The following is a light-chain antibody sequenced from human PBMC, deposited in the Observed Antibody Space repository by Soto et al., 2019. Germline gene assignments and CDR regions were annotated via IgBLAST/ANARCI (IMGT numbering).Light chain of an antibody. J-gene: IGKJ1*01. CDR2: TAS. CDR1: QNINIY. Sequence: DIQMTQSPSSLSASVGDSVTITCRASQNINIYLSWSQQKPGKAPKLLIYTASNLQSGVPSRFSGIGSGTDFTLTISSLQPEDFATYYCQQTYTTPVTFGQGTKVEVK. CDR3: QQTYTTPVT. V-gene: IGKV1-39*01.